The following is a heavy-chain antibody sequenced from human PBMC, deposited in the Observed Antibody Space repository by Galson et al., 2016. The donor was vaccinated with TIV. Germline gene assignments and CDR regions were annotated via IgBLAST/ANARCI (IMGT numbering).Heavy chain of an antibody. CDR1: GFTFSSYW. CDR3: ARDFPPGYGSSFNDY. D-gene: IGHD6-13*01. CDR2: IKQDGSGK. Sequence: SLRLSCAASGFTFSSYWMSWVRQAPGKGLEWVANIKQDGSGKYYVDSVKGRFTISRDNAKNSLFLRMNSLRAEDRAVYYCARDFPPGYGSSFNDYWGQGTLVTVSS. J-gene: IGHJ4*02. V-gene: IGHV3-7*01.